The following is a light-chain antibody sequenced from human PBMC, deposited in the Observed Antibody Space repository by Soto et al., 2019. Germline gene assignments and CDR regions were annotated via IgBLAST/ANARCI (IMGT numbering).Light chain of an antibody. J-gene: IGKJ4*01. CDR1: QRVIYSINNMNY. CDR3: QQYLKIPPT. V-gene: IGKV4-1*01. Sequence: DIVMTQSPESLAVSLGARATINFKSSQRVIYSINNMNYLAWYSQKPGQPPQLLIYWASTLESGVPARFSVSGSGTDFTLTITGLQPEDGAVSYCQQYLKIPPTVGGGTKVEIK. CDR2: WAS.